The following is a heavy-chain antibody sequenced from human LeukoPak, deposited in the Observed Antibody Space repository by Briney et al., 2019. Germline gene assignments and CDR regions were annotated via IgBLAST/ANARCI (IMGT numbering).Heavy chain of an antibody. CDR1: GYTFTGYY. CDR3: ARGPMPPYSGSYNNPDY. J-gene: IGHJ4*02. CDR2: INPNSGGT. D-gene: IGHD1-26*01. Sequence: ASVKVSCKASGYTFTGYYMHWVRQAPGQGLEWMGRINPNSGGTNYAQKFQGRVTMTRDTSISTAYMELSRLRSDDTAVYYCARGPMPPYSGSYNNPDYWGQGTLVTVSS. V-gene: IGHV1-2*06.